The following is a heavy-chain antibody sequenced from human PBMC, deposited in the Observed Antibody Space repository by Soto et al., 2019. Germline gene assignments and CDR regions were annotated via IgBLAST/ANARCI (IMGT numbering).Heavy chain of an antibody. D-gene: IGHD1-26*01. J-gene: IGHJ4*02. CDR1: GFTFDDYA. CDR2: ISWNSDTI. Sequence: DVQLVESGGGLVQPGRSLRLSCGASGFTFDDYAMHWVRQAPGKGLEWVSGISWNSDTIGYADSVKGRFTISRDNAKKSLYLQMNSLRAEDTALYYCAKAIPPGSYYSAIDYWGQGTLVTVSS. V-gene: IGHV3-9*01. CDR3: AKAIPPGSYYSAIDY.